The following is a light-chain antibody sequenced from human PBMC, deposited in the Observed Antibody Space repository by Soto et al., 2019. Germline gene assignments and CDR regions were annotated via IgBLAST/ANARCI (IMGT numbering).Light chain of an antibody. CDR1: QSVSSNY. CDR3: LPYSSSSMYT. CDR2: GAS. J-gene: IGKJ2*01. V-gene: IGKV3-20*01. Sequence: EIVLTQSPGTLSLSPGERATLSCRASQSVSSNYLTWYQQKPGQAPRLLLYGASSRATGDPDRFSGSGSGTDFTLTICRLEPEDFAVYYCLPYSSSSMYTFGQGTKLEI.